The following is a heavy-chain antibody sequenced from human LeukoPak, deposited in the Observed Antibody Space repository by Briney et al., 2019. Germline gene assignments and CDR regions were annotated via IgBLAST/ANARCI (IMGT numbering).Heavy chain of an antibody. CDR1: GFTFSSYG. D-gene: IGHD3/OR15-3a*01. CDR2: ISYDGSTK. V-gene: IGHV3-30*03. J-gene: IGHJ5*02. Sequence: PGGSLRLSCAASGFTFSSYGMHWVRQAPGKGLEWVAVISYDGSTKYYAVSVKGRFTISRDNSKDTLYLQMNSLRGDDTAVYYCARGAHFWTAYYAGGWFDPWGQGTLVTVSS. CDR3: ARGAHFWTAYYAGGWFDP.